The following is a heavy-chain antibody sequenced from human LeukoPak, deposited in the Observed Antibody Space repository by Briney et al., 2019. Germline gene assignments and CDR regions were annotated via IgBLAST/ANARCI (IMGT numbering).Heavy chain of an antibody. D-gene: IGHD2-21*02. V-gene: IGHV2-5*02. CDR1: GFSLSTSGVA. J-gene: IGHJ5*02. CDR3: AHRRVVTAPQANWFDP. CDR2: IYWDDDK. Sequence: SGPTLVNPTQTLTLTCTFSGFSLSTSGVAVGWIRQPPGKALEWLAVIYWDDDKRYSPSLKSRLTTTKDTSKNQVVLTMTNMDPVDTATYYCAHRRVVTAPQANWFDPWGQGTLVTVSS.